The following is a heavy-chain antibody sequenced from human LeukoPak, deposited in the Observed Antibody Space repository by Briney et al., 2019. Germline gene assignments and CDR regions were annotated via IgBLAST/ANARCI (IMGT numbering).Heavy chain of an antibody. D-gene: IGHD2-2*01. V-gene: IGHV5-51*01. CDR1: GYSFTSYW. Sequence: GESLKISCKGSGYSFTSYWIGWVRQMPGKGLEWMGIIYPGDSDTRYSPSFQGQVTISADKSISTAYLQWSSLKASDTAMYYCARQPRRIVVVPAHAFDIWGQGTMVTVSS. J-gene: IGHJ3*02. CDR2: IYPGDSDT. CDR3: ARQPRRIVVVPAHAFDI.